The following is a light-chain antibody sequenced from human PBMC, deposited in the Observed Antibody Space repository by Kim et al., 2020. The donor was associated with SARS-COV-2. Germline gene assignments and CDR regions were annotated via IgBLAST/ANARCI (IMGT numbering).Light chain of an antibody. CDR1: QSVSSN. Sequence: SPGERATLSCRARQSVSSNLAWYQQKPGQAPRLLIYGASTRATGIPARFSGSGSGTEFTLTISSLQSEDFAVYSCQQYNNWPPFTFGPRTKVDIK. CDR2: GAS. J-gene: IGKJ3*01. V-gene: IGKV3-15*01. CDR3: QQYNNWPPFT.